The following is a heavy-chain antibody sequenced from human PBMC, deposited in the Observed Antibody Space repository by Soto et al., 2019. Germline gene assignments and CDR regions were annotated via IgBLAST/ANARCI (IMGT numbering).Heavy chain of an antibody. CDR2: IKDKAFGGTT. J-gene: IGHJ4*02. CDR3: TTDREKPPRLWY. Sequence: EVQLVESGGGLVKPGESLRLSCTVSGLTFSALWMTWVRQAPGKGLEWVGRIKDKAFGGTTDYAAPVEGRFTISKDESENTLYLQMDSLQTEDTAVYYCTTDREKPPRLWYWGQGALVTVSS. CDR1: GLTFSALW. D-gene: IGHD3-10*01. V-gene: IGHV3-15*01.